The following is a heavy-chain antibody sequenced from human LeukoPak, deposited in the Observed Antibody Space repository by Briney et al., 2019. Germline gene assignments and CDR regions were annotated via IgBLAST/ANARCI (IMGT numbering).Heavy chain of an antibody. V-gene: IGHV1-18*01. Sequence: ASVKVSCKASGYSFTVYSSNWVRQAPGQGLEWMGCICDNNGNTNYAQKFQGRVTMTTDTSTNTAYMDLTNLKSDDTAIYYCARGPRFDPWGQGTLVTVSS. J-gene: IGHJ5*02. CDR1: GYSFTVYS. CDR3: ARGPRFDP. CDR2: ICDNNGNT.